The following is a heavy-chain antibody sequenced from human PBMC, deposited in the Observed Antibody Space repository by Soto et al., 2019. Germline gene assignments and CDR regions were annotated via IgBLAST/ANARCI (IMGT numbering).Heavy chain of an antibody. J-gene: IGHJ4*02. D-gene: IGHD3-9*01. CDR1: GFTFTNSA. V-gene: IGHV1-58*02. Sequence: SVKVSCTASGFTFTNSAIQWVRQARGQRLEWIGWIVVGSGNTNYAQKFQERLTITRDMSTSTACMELSSVTAADTAVYYCARANFDWLLDYWGQGTLVTVSS. CDR3: ARANFDWLLDY. CDR2: IVVGSGNT.